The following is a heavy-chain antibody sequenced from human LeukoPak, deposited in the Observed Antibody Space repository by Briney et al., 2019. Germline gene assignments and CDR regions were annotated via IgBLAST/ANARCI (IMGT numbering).Heavy chain of an antibody. Sequence: SETLSLTCTVSGGSISNYSWSWIRQPPEKGLEWIGYIYYSGSTNYNPSLKSRLTISVDTSKNQFSLKLSSVTAADTAVYYCARSYGDYITGAYAFDVWGQGTMVTVSS. J-gene: IGHJ3*01. V-gene: IGHV4-59*08. CDR2: IYYSGST. CDR3: ARSYGDYITGAYAFDV. D-gene: IGHD4-17*01. CDR1: GGSISNYS.